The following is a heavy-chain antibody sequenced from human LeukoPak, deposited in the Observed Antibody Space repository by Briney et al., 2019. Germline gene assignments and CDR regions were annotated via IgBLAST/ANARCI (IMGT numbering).Heavy chain of an antibody. D-gene: IGHD6-13*01. CDR2: IEQDVDKK. J-gene: IGHJ4*02. CDR3: VRDWGGIEAAGDY. Sequence: GGSLRLSCAASGFTFTRYQMTWGRQAPGEGLEWVAKIEQDVDKKYYVDSVEGRFTISRDNDKNSLYLEMNSLRVDDTAVYFCVRDWGGIEAAGDYWGKGTLVTVSS. V-gene: IGHV3-7*01. CDR1: GFTFTRYQ.